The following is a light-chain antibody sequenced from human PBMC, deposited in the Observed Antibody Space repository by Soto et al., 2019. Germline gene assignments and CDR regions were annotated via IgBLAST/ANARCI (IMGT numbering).Light chain of an antibody. J-gene: IGLJ1*01. V-gene: IGLV2-14*01. Sequence: QSVLTQPASVSGSPGQSITISCTGTSSDVGGYNFVSWYQQYPGKAPKLMIYDVSNRPSGVSNRFSGSKSGNTASLTISGLQAEDEADYYCSSYSISSTPEVFGTGTKVTVL. CDR3: SSYSISSTPEV. CDR2: DVS. CDR1: SSDVGGYNF.